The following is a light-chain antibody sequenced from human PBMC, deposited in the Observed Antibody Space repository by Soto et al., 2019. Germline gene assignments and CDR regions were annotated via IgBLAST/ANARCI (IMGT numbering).Light chain of an antibody. Sequence: EIVFAQTPSTLSLSPRERSTLSFGASQSVSSDLAWYQQKAGQAPRLLTYDASNRATGISARFSGSGSGTDFTLTISSLEPEDFAVDYCQERSNWPLTFGGGAKVAIK. CDR3: QERSNWPLT. J-gene: IGKJ4*01. CDR2: DAS. V-gene: IGKV3-11*01. CDR1: QSVSSD.